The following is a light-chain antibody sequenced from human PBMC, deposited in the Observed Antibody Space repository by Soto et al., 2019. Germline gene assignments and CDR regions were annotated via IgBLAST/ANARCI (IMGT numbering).Light chain of an antibody. CDR3: QQSYSTWT. CDR2: AAS. CDR1: QTISSH. Sequence: DIQLTQSPSFLSASVGDRVTITCRASQTISSHLNWYQQKPGKAPKLLIYAASSLHSGVPSRFSGSGSGTDFTLTISSLQPDDFATYYCQQSYSTWTFGQGTKGEVK. V-gene: IGKV1-39*01. J-gene: IGKJ1*01.